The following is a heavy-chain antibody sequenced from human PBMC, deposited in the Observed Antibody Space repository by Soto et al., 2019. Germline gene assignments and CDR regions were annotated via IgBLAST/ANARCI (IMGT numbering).Heavy chain of an antibody. CDR3: ARDSCREILTGYGAFDI. CDR1: GYTFTSYG. J-gene: IGHJ3*02. D-gene: IGHD3-9*01. V-gene: IGHV1-18*01. CDR2: ISAYNGNT. Sequence: ASVKVSCKASGYTFTSYGISWVRQAPGQGLEWMGWISAYNGNTNYAQKLQGRVTMTTDTSTSTAYMELRSLRSDDTAVYYCARDSCREILTGYGAFDIWGRRTLDIVSS.